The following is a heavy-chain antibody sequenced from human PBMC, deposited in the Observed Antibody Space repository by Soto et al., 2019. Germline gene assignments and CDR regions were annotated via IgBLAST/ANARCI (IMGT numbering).Heavy chain of an antibody. Sequence: ASVKVSCKASGYTFTSYAMHWVRQAPGQRLEWMGWINAGNGNTKYSQKFQGRVTITRDTSASTAYMELSSLRSEDTAVYYCASILWASGCRDDWGQGTLVTVSS. CDR3: ASILWASGCRDD. D-gene: IGHD6-19*01. J-gene: IGHJ4*02. V-gene: IGHV1-3*01. CDR2: INAGNGNT. CDR1: GYTFTSYA.